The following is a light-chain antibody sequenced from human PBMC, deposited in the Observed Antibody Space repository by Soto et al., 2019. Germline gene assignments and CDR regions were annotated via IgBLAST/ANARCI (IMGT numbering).Light chain of an antibody. Sequence: QPVLTQPPSASGAPGQRVTISCSGSSSNVGSNYLYWYQQLPGTAPKLLIYRNNQRPSGVPDRFSGSKSGTSASLAISGLRSEDEADYYCTAWDDSLRGRVFGGGTQLTVL. CDR3: TAWDDSLRGRV. CDR1: SSNVGSNY. J-gene: IGLJ2*01. V-gene: IGLV1-47*01. CDR2: RNN.